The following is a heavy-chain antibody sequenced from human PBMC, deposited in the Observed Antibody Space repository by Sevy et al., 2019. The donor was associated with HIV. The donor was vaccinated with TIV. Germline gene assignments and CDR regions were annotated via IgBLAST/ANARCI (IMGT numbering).Heavy chain of an antibody. Sequence: GGSLRLSCTASGFTLSKYSMSWVRQPPGKGLEWVSTLSFGCGEINYANSVKGRFIISRDNSKCSVYLQMNNLGPEDTALYYWTREGGTKPHDYWGQGTLVTVSS. D-gene: IGHD2-8*01. CDR3: TREGGTKPHDY. V-gene: IGHV3-23*01. CDR2: LSFGCGEI. CDR1: GFTLSKYS. J-gene: IGHJ4*02.